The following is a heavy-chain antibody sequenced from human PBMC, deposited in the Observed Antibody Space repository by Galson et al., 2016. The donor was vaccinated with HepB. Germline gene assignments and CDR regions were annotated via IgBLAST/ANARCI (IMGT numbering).Heavy chain of an antibody. J-gene: IGHJ5*01. Sequence: QSGAEVKKPGESLKISCKASKYTFSNYWIAWVRQMPGKGLEWMGAIYPEDSDARYSPSFQGQVTFSVDKSINTAYLQWSSLEASDTAMYHCAGRPTGGNRGLAFDSWGQGTPVTVSS. D-gene: IGHD1-1*01. CDR1: KYTFSNYW. V-gene: IGHV5-51*01. CDR3: AGRPTGGNRGLAFDS. CDR2: IYPEDSDA.